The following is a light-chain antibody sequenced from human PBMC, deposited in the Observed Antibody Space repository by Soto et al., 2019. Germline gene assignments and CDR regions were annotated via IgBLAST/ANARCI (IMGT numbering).Light chain of an antibody. V-gene: IGKV1-33*01. CDR2: DAS. Sequence: DIQMTQSPSSLSASVGDRVTITCQASQDISNYLNWYQQKPGKAPKLLIYDASNLETVVPSRFSRGGCGTDFTCTISSLQPEDISTYYCQQYDNRPYTFGQGTKLEIK. J-gene: IGKJ2*01. CDR3: QQYDNRPYT. CDR1: QDISNY.